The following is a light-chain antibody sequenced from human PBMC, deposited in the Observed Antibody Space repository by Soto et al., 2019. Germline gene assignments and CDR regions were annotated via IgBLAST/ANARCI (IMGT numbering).Light chain of an antibody. CDR3: SSYAVSTNWV. Sequence: QSALTQPPSASGSPGQSVTISCSGTSSDVGAYNYVSWYQQHPGKAPKLMIYDVIKRPSGVPDRFSGSKSGNTAPLTVSGLQAEDEADYYCSSYAVSTNWVFGGGTKLTVL. CDR1: SSDVGAYNY. CDR2: DVI. J-gene: IGLJ3*02. V-gene: IGLV2-8*01.